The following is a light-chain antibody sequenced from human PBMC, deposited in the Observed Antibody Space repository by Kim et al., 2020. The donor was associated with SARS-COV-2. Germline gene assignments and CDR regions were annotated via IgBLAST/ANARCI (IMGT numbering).Light chain of an antibody. CDR2: GKN. J-gene: IGLJ2*01. CDR1: SLRNYY. Sequence: ALGQTVSITCQGDSLRNYYASWYQQKPGQAPILVIYGKNNRPSGIADRFSCSSSGNTASLIITGAQAEDEADYYCNSRDGSSNHVVFGGGTQLTVL. CDR3: NSRDGSSNHVV. V-gene: IGLV3-19*01.